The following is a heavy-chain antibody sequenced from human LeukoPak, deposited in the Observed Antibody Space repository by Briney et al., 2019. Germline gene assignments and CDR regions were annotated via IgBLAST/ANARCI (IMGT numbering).Heavy chain of an antibody. V-gene: IGHV3-48*01. D-gene: IGHD4-17*01. Sequence: GGSLRLSCAASGFNFNGHGMIWVRQAPGKGLEWISYISPGSTTINSADSVKDRFTTSRDKAKSSVFLQMNSLRAEDTAVYYCVRVRRPTVTTMYFDYWGQGTLVTVPP. J-gene: IGHJ4*02. CDR2: ISPGSTTI. CDR1: GFNFNGHG. CDR3: VRVRRPTVTTMYFDY.